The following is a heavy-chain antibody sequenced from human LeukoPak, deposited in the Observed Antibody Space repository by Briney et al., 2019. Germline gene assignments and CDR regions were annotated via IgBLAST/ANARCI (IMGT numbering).Heavy chain of an antibody. J-gene: IGHJ4*02. Sequence: SGTLSLTCAVSGGSISSSNWWSWVRQPPGKGLEWIGEIYHSGSTNYNPSLKSRVTISVDKSKNQFSLKLSSVTAADTAVYYCARAERVGAPSLGYWGQGTLVTVSS. CDR1: GGSISSSNW. CDR2: IYHSGST. D-gene: IGHD1-26*01. V-gene: IGHV4-4*02. CDR3: ARAERVGAPSLGY.